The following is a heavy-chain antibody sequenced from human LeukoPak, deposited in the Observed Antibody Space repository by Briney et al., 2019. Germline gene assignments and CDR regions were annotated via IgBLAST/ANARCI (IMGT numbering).Heavy chain of an antibody. CDR3: TTAPSATDY. Sequence: GGSLRLSCAASGLTLSNAWMSWVRRAPGKGLEWVGRIKSKVHGGTTDYAAPVKGRFTMSRDDSKDTLYLQMNSLKIEDTAVYYCTTAPSATDYWGPGTLVTVSS. CDR1: GLTLSNAW. CDR2: IKSKVHGGTT. V-gene: IGHV3-15*01. D-gene: IGHD6-6*01. J-gene: IGHJ4*02.